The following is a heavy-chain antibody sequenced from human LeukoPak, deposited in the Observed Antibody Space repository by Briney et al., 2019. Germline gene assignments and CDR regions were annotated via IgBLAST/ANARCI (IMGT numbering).Heavy chain of an antibody. CDR1: GFSFSTYW. Sequence: GGSLRLSCAASGFSFSTYWMSWVRQAPGKGLEWVANIKEDGSGTYYVDSLRGRFTISRDNVKNSLYLQINSLRAEDTAVYYCGRDSFETDIDYWGQGTLVTVSS. CDR2: IKEDGSGT. D-gene: IGHD1-14*01. CDR3: GRDSFETDIDY. V-gene: IGHV3-7*01. J-gene: IGHJ4*02.